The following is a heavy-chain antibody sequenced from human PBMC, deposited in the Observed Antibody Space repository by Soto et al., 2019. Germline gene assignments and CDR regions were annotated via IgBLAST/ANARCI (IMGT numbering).Heavy chain of an antibody. J-gene: IGHJ6*02. CDR2: ISNDGTNK. D-gene: IGHD1-7*01. V-gene: IGHV3-30*18. CDR1: GFTFRSYG. CDR3: AKDRVPELRHFYYGMDV. Sequence: PGGSLRLSCAASGFTFRSYGMHWVRQAPGKGLEWLAVISNDGTNKYLADSVEGRLTLSRDNSRNTLYLQMNSLRVEDTAVYYCAKDRVPELRHFYYGMDVWGQGTTVTVSS.